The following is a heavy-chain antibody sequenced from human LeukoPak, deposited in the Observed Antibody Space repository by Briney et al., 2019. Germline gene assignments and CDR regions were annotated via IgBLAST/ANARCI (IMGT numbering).Heavy chain of an antibody. V-gene: IGHV4-39*01. CDR2: IDFSGSP. CDR1: GGSISPKTYY. Sequence: SETLSLTCTVSGGSISPKTYYWGWIRQPPGKGLEWIGSIDFSGSPDYSSSLKSRVTITLDTSMKQFSLKLSYVTAADTAVYYCARGEGDYGDYSDYWGQGILVTVSS. J-gene: IGHJ4*02. CDR3: ARGEGDYGDYSDY. D-gene: IGHD4-17*01.